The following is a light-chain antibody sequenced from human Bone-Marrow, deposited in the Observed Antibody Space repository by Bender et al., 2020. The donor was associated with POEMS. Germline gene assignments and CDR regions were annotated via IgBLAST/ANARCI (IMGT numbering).Light chain of an antibody. J-gene: IGLJ2*01. CDR2: EVS. V-gene: IGLV2-8*01. Sequence: QSALTQPPSPSGPPGQSVTISCTGTSSDIGAYDYVSWYQQHSGKAPKVIICEVSQRPSGVPDRFSGSKSGTSASLAITGLQADDEATYYCQSFDNNLSVVFGDGTKVTVL. CDR3: QSFDNNLSVV. CDR1: SSDIGAYDY.